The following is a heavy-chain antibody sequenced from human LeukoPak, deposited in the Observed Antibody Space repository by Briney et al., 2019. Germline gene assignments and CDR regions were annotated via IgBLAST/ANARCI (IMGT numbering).Heavy chain of an antibody. CDR3: ARPGYSSGWYVY. Sequence: SETLSLTCTVSGGSISSSSYYWGWIRQPPGKGLEWIGSIYASGSTYYNPSLKSRVTISVYTSKNQFSLKLSSVTAADTAVYYCARPGYSSGWYVYWGQGTLVTVSS. J-gene: IGHJ4*02. V-gene: IGHV4-39*01. D-gene: IGHD6-19*01. CDR2: IYASGST. CDR1: GGSISSSSYY.